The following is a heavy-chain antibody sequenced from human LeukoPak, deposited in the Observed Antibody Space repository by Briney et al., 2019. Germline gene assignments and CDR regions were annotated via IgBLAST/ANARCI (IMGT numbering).Heavy chain of an antibody. CDR2: INPNSGGT. CDR1: GYTFTAFY. CDR3: AKEADGYNY. Sequence: GASVKVSCKASGYTFTAFYIHWARQAPGQGLEWMGWINPNSGGTNYAQKFQGRVTMTRDTSISTAYLDLSRLRSDDTAVYYCAKEADGYNYWGQGTLVTVSS. D-gene: IGHD5-24*01. V-gene: IGHV1-2*02. J-gene: IGHJ4*02.